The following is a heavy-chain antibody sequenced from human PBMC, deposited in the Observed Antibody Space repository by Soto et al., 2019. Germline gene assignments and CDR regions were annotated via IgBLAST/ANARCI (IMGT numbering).Heavy chain of an antibody. CDR2: IKSDGSST. D-gene: IGHD6-6*01. V-gene: IGHV3-74*01. CDR3: AKSTMAARPAHYFDY. CDR1: GFSFSTYW. Sequence: GGSLRLSCAASGFSFSTYWMHWVRQAPGKGLVWVSRIKSDGSSTTYADSVKGRFTISRDNAKNTLYLQMNSLRGEDTAVYYCAKSTMAARPAHYFDYWGQGTLVTVS. J-gene: IGHJ4*02.